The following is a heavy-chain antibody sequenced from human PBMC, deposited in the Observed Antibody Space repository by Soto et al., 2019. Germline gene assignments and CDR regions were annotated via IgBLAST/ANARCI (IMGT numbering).Heavy chain of an antibody. D-gene: IGHD3-3*01. CDR3: VRIYYDFWSGYPDY. CDR2: INAGNGNT. V-gene: IGHV1-3*01. J-gene: IGHJ4*02. Sequence: ASVKVSCKASGYTFTSYAMHWVRQAPGQRLGWMGWINAGNGNTKYSQKFQGRVTITRDTSASTAYMELSSLRSEDTAVYYCVRIYYDFWSGYPDYWGQGTLVTVSS. CDR1: GYTFTSYA.